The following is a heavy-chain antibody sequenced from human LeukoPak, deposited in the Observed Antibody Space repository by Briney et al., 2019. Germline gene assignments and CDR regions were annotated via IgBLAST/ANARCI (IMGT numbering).Heavy chain of an antibody. V-gene: IGHV4-59*01. Sequence: SETLSLTCTVSGVSISSYYWIWMRQPPGKGLEGIGYIYYSGSTNYNPSLKSRVTISVDTSKNQFSLKLSSVTAADTAVYYCARVDDYVWGSYRYWGQGTLVTVSS. D-gene: IGHD3-16*02. J-gene: IGHJ4*02. CDR1: GVSISSYY. CDR2: IYYSGST. CDR3: ARVDDYVWGSYRY.